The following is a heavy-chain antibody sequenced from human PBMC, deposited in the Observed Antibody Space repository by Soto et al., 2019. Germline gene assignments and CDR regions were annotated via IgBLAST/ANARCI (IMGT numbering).Heavy chain of an antibody. CDR2: TIPVFNTA. Sequence: QVQLEQSGAEVKKPGSSVTISCKASGGTLSDHGVSWLRQAPGQGLEWVGGTIPVFNTAKYAPKFQGRVTIAADKSTNIADMELGSLRSDDTAFYYCSRGVYGSGNYYTGPSAFDIWGQGTLVIVSS. J-gene: IGHJ3*02. D-gene: IGHD3-10*01. CDR3: SRGVYGSGNYYTGPSAFDI. V-gene: IGHV1-69*06. CDR1: GGTLSDHG.